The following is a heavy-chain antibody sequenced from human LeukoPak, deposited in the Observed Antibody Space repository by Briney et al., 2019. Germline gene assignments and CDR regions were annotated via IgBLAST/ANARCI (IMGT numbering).Heavy chain of an antibody. CDR3: ARVWRFGELTWFDP. J-gene: IGHJ5*02. D-gene: IGHD3-10*01. CDR1: GGSISSYY. CDR2: IYTSGST. V-gene: IGHV4-4*07. Sequence: PSETLSLTCTVSGGSISSYYWSWIRQPAGKGLEWIGRIYTSGSTNYNPSLESRVTMSVDTSKNQFSLKLSSVTAADTAVYYCARVWRFGELTWFDPWGQGTLVTVSS.